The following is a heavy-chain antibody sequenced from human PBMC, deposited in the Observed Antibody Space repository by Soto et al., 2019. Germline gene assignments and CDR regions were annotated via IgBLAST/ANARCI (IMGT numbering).Heavy chain of an antibody. D-gene: IGHD3-22*01. J-gene: IGHJ4*02. V-gene: IGHV4-30-4*01. CDR3: ARRYYYDSSGYYLGGHFDY. CDR2: IYYSGST. CDR1: GGSISSGDYY. Sequence: SETLSLTCTVSGGSISSGDYYWSWIRQPPGKGLEWIGYIYYSGSTYYNPSLKSRVTISVDTSKNQFSLKLSSVTAADTAVYYCARRYYYDSSGYYLGGHFDYWGQGTLVTVSS.